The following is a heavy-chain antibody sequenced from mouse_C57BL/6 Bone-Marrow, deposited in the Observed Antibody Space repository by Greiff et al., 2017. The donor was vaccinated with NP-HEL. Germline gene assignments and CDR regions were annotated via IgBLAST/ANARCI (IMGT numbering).Heavy chain of an antibody. J-gene: IGHJ2*01. CDR3: AILLGYGSHFDY. Sequence: EVKLQESGPGLVKPSQSLSLTCSVTGYSITSGYYWNWIRQFPGNKLEWMGYISYDGSNNYNPSLKNRISITRDTSKNQFFLKLNSVTTEDTATYYCAILLGYGSHFDYWGQGTTLTVSS. CDR2: ISYDGSN. CDR1: GYSITSGYY. D-gene: IGHD1-1*01. V-gene: IGHV3-6*01.